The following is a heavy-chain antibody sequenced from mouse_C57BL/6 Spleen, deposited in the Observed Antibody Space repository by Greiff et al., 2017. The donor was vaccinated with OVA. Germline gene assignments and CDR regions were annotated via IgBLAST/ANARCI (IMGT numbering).Heavy chain of an antibody. CDR1: GYSFTGYY. D-gene: IGHD1-1*01. V-gene: IGHV1-42*01. Sequence: EVQLQQSGPELVKPGASVKISCKASGYSFTGYYMNWVKQSPEKSLEWIGEINPSTGGTTYNQKFKAKATLTVDKSSSTAYMQLKSLTSEDSAVYYCARAVAKGCVDYWGQGTTLTVSS. CDR3: ARAVAKGCVDY. J-gene: IGHJ2*01. CDR2: INPSTGGT.